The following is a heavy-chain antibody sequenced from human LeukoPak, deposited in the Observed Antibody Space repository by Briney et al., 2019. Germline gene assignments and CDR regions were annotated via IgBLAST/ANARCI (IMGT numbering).Heavy chain of an antibody. Sequence: SETLSLTCTVSGDSISSGGYYWSWIRQHPGKGLEWIGYIYPSGSTDYNPSVKSRVSISVDTSKNQFSLKLSSVTAADTAVYYCARGGAYSYGYIPFDYWGQGTLVTVSS. CDR1: GDSISSGGYY. D-gene: IGHD5-18*01. J-gene: IGHJ4*02. CDR2: IYPSGST. CDR3: ARGGAYSYGYIPFDY. V-gene: IGHV4-31*03.